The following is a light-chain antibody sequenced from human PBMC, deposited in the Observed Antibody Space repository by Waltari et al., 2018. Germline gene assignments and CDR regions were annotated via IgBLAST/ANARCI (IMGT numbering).Light chain of an antibody. CDR2: EVS. Sequence: EIVLTQTRLSLSVTPGLQASITCKPTQRLLQSDVKTYWYWYLQTPGQSPQLLLYEVSRRFSGVPDRFSGSGSGTDFTLKISRVEAEDVGVYYCMRGGFTFGPGTKVDIK. CDR1: QRLLQSDVKTY. V-gene: IGKV2-29*03. CDR3: MRGGFT. J-gene: IGKJ3*01.